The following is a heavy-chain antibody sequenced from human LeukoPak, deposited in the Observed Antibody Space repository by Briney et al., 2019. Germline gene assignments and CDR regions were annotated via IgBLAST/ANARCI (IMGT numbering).Heavy chain of an antibody. CDR2: ISGSGGST. CDR1: GITFSSYA. V-gene: IGHV3-23*01. CDR3: AKGAGGTEDYCMDV. D-gene: IGHD1-26*01. Sequence: GGSLRLSCAASGITFSSYAMSWVRQAPGKGLEWVSAISGSGGSTYYADSVKGRFTISRDNSKNTLYLQMNSLRADDTAAYYCAKGAGGTEDYCMDVWGKGTTVTVSS. J-gene: IGHJ6*03.